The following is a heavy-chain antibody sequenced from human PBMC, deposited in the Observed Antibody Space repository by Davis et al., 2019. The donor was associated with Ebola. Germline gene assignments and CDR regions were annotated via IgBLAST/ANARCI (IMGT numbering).Heavy chain of an antibody. CDR3: ATPAGITLFGVERY. V-gene: IGHV4-4*07. J-gene: IGHJ4*02. D-gene: IGHD3-3*01. Sequence: PSETLSLTCTVSGGSISSYYWSWIRQPAGKGLEWIGRIYTSGSTNYNPSLKSRVTISVDTSKNQFSLKLSSVTAADTAVYYCATPAGITLFGVERYWGQGTLVTVSS. CDR1: GGSISSYY. CDR2: IYTSGST.